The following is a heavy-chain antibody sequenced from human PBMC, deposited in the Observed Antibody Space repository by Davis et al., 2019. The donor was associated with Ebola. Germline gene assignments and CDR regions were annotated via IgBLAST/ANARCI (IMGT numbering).Heavy chain of an antibody. Sequence: ASVKVSCKASGYTFTSYAMHWVRQAPGQRLEWMGWINAGNGNTKYSQKFQGRVTITRDTSASTAYMELSSLRSEDTAVYYCARGFGTRPYMDVWGKGTTVTVSS. CDR2: INAGNGNT. CDR3: ARGFGTRPYMDV. V-gene: IGHV1-3*01. D-gene: IGHD2-2*01. CDR1: GYTFTSYA. J-gene: IGHJ6*03.